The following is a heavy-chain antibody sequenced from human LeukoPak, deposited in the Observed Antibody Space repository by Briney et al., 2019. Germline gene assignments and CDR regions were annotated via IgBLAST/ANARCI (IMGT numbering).Heavy chain of an antibody. J-gene: IGHJ4*02. Sequence: SVKVSCKASGYTFTSYAMNWVRQAPGQGLEWMGGIIPIFGTANYAQKFQGRVTITADESTSTAYMELSSLRSEDTAVYYCARGIQLWYTIHYFDYWGQGTLVTVSS. D-gene: IGHD5-18*01. CDR2: IIPIFGTA. V-gene: IGHV1-69*13. CDR3: ARGIQLWYTIHYFDY. CDR1: GYTFTSYA.